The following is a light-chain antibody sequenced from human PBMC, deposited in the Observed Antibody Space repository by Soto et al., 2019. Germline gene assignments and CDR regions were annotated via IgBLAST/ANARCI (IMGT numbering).Light chain of an antibody. J-gene: IGLJ1*01. CDR2: EVS. CDR1: SSDVGSYNL. CDR3: CSYAGSSTSYV. Sequence: QSALTQPASVSGSPGQSIPISCTGTSSDVGSYNLVSWYQQHPGKAPKLMIYEVSKRPSGVSNRFSGSKSGNTASLTISGLQAEDEADYYCCSYAGSSTSYVFGTGTKLTVL. V-gene: IGLV2-23*02.